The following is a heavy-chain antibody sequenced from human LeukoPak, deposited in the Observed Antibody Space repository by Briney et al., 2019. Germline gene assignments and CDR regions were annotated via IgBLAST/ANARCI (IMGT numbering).Heavy chain of an antibody. J-gene: IGHJ4*02. CDR1: GGSISSYY. D-gene: IGHD3-10*01. V-gene: IGHV4-59*12. Sequence: PSETLSLTCTVSGGSISSYYWSWIRQPPGKGLEWIGYIYYSGSTNYNPSLKSRVTISVDTSKNQFSLKLSSVTAADTAVYYCARERGGHYYGSGRSLDYWGQGTLVTVSS. CDR2: IYYSGST. CDR3: ARERGGHYYGSGRSLDY.